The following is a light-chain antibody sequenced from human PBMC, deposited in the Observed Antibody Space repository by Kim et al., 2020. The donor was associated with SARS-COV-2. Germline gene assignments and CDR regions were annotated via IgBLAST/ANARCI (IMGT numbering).Light chain of an antibody. V-gene: IGLV2-8*01. CDR3: SSHAGSHNLL. J-gene: IGLJ2*01. Sequence: GQSVTISCTVTSSDVVASNYVSWYQQHPDKAPKLMFYEVSTRPSGVPDRFSGSKSGNTASLTVSGLQAEDEADYYGSSHAGSHNLLFGGGTQLTVL. CDR2: EVS. CDR1: SSDVVASNY.